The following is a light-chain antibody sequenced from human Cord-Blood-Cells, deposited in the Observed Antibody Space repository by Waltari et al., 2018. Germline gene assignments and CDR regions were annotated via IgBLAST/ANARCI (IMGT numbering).Light chain of an antibody. Sequence: EIVLTQSPGTLSLSPGERATLSCRACQSVSSSYLAWYQQKPGQAPRLLIYGASSRATGIPDRFSGSGSGTDFTLTISRLEPEDFAVYYCQQYGSFFGPGTKVDIK. J-gene: IGKJ3*01. V-gene: IGKV3-20*01. CDR3: QQYGSF. CDR2: GAS. CDR1: QSVSSSY.